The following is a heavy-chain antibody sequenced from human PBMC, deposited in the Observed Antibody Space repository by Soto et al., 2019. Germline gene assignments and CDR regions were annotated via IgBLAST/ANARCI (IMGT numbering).Heavy chain of an antibody. CDR3: TTLTGSTDYYGTDV. V-gene: IGHV3-73*01. CDR1: GFRFSGSA. CDR2: IRSKANNYAT. D-gene: IGHD1-7*01. J-gene: IGHJ6*04. Sequence: PGGSLRLSCAASGFRFSGSAMHWVRQASGKGLEWVGHIRSKANNYATAYAASLKGRFTMSRDDSKNTAYLQMSSLKPEDTAVYYCTTLTGSTDYYGTDVWGKGTTVTVSS.